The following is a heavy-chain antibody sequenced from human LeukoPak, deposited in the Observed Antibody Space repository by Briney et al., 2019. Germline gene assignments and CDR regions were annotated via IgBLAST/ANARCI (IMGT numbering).Heavy chain of an antibody. CDR3: ARAYDSSGYYVYYFDY. Sequence: ASVKVSCKASGYTFTSYAMNWVRQAPGQGLEWMGWINTNTGNPTYAQGFTGRFVFSLDTSVSTAYLQISSLKAEDTAVYYCARAYDSSGYYVYYFDYWGQRTLVTVSS. CDR2: INTNTGNP. J-gene: IGHJ4*02. D-gene: IGHD3-22*01. CDR1: GYTFTSYA. V-gene: IGHV7-4-1*02.